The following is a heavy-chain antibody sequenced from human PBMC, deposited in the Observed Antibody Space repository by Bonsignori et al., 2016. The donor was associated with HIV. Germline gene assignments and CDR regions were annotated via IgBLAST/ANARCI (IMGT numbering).Heavy chain of an antibody. D-gene: IGHD3-3*01. V-gene: IGHV1-69*10. Sequence: WVRQAPGQGLEWMGGIIPILGIANYAQKFQGRVTITADKSTSTAYMELSSLRSEDTAVYYCARVGYTIFGVVIIKEHDYWGQGTLVTVSS. CDR3: ARVGYTIFGVVIIKEHDY. J-gene: IGHJ4*02. CDR2: IIPILGIA.